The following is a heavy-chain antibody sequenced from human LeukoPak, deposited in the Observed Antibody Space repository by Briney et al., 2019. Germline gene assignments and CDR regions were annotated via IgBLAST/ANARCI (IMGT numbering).Heavy chain of an antibody. D-gene: IGHD3-10*01. CDR1: GFTFSNYN. V-gene: IGHV3-21*06. J-gene: IGHJ6*02. CDR2: ISSTSSYI. Sequence: GGSLKLSCAASGFTFSNYNFYWVRQAPGKGLEWVSSISSTSSYIYYADSVKGRFTISRDNAKNSLYLQMNSLRAEDTAVYYCARALWSGPVYYGMDVWGQGTTDTVSS. CDR3: ARALWSGPVYYGMDV.